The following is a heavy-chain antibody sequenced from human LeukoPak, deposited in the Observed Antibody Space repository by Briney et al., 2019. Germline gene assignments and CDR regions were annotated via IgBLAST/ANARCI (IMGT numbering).Heavy chain of an antibody. V-gene: IGHV4-39*07. Sequence: PSETLSLTCAVSGDSVKSGDSYWGWIRHPPGKGLEWIGSFSYSGSTYYNASLRSRVTISVDTSKNQFSLKLSSVTAADTAVYYCARDNWNYGSSMDVWGQGTTVTVSS. D-gene: IGHD1-7*01. CDR2: FSYSGST. J-gene: IGHJ6*02. CDR1: GDSVKSGDSY. CDR3: ARDNWNYGSSMDV.